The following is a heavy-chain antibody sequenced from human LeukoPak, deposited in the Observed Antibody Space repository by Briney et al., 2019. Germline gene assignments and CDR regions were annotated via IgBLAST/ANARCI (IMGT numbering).Heavy chain of an antibody. D-gene: IGHD2-2*01. J-gene: IGHJ4*02. Sequence: QPGGSLRLSCAASGFTFDDYAMHWVRQAPGKGLEWVSLISGDGGSTYYADSVKGRFTISRDNSKNSLYLQMNSLRAEDTALYYCARGYCSSTSCYFDYWGQGTLVTVSS. V-gene: IGHV3-43*02. CDR1: GFTFDDYA. CDR3: ARGYCSSTSCYFDY. CDR2: ISGDGGST.